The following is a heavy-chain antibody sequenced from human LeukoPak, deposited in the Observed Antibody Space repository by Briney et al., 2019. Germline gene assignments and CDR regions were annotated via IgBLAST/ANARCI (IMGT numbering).Heavy chain of an antibody. CDR3: AKDFQPAAGPTDFDS. V-gene: IGHV3-23*01. Sequence: GGSLRLSCAASGFTFSNYAMSWARQPPGKGLEWVSAITGSAGGTYYADSVKGRLNISSDNSKSTLSLQMNSLRADDTAVYYCAKDFQPAAGPTDFDSWGQGTLVTVSS. J-gene: IGHJ4*02. D-gene: IGHD6-13*01. CDR1: GFTFSNYA. CDR2: ITGSAGGT.